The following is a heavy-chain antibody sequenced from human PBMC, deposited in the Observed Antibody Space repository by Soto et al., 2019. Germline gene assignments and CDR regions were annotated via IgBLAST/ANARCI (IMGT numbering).Heavy chain of an antibody. D-gene: IGHD2-2*01. CDR2: IIPILGIA. CDR1: GGTFSSYT. J-gene: IGHJ3*02. CDR3: ARGIGYCSSTSCNPGAFDI. V-gene: IGHV1-69*02. Sequence: QVQLVQSGAEVKKPGSSVKVSCKASGGTFSSYTISWVRQAPGQGLEWMGRIIPILGIANYAQKFQGRVTITEDKTTSTAYMELSSLRSEDTAVYYCARGIGYCSSTSCNPGAFDIWGQGTMVTVSS.